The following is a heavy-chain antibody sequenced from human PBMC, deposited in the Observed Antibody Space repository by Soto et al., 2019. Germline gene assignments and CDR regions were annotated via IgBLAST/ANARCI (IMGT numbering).Heavy chain of an antibody. D-gene: IGHD2-15*01. V-gene: IGHV3-53*04. CDR3: AREDIWDAFDI. Sequence: EVQLVESGGGLVQPGGSLRLSCAASGYTVSSNYMSWVRQAPGKGLEWVSVIYSGGSTYYADSVKGRFTISRHNSKNTLYLQMNSLRAEDTAVYYCAREDIWDAFDIWGQGTMVTVSS. CDR1: GYTVSSNY. CDR2: IYSGGST. J-gene: IGHJ3*02.